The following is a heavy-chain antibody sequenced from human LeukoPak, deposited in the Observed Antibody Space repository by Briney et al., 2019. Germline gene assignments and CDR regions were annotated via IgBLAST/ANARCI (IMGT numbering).Heavy chain of an antibody. CDR3: ARDWLTTVTTGSHWFFDY. Sequence: PSETLSLACTVSSFSISSGYYEGWIRQPQGKGLEWIGSMYHGGSTYYSPSLTSRVTISVDTSKNQFSLKLRSVTAADTAVYYCARDWLTTVTTGSHWFFDYWGQGTLVTVSS. CDR2: MYHGGST. CDR1: SFSISSGYY. D-gene: IGHD4-17*01. J-gene: IGHJ4*02. V-gene: IGHV4-38-2*02.